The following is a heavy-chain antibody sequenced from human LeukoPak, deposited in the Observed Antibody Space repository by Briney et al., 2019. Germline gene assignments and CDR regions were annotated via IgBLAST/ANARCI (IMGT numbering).Heavy chain of an antibody. J-gene: IGHJ4*02. CDR2: ISYDGSNK. Sequence: GSLRLSCAASGFTFSSYAMHWVRQAPGKGLEWVAVISYDGSNKYYADSVKGRFTISRDNSKNTLYRQMNSLRAEDTAVYYCARGEYSSGWYPPARYFDYWGQGTLVTVSS. V-gene: IGHV3-30-3*01. D-gene: IGHD6-19*01. CDR1: GFTFSSYA. CDR3: ARGEYSSGWYPPARYFDY.